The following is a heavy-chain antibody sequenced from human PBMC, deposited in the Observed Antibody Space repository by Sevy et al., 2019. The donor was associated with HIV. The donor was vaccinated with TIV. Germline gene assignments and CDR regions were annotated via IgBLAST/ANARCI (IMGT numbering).Heavy chain of an antibody. D-gene: IGHD6-19*01. J-gene: IGHJ6*02. V-gene: IGHV3-30-3*01. CDR2: VSYDGDTK. Sequence: GGSLRLSCAASGFTLGDFALHWVRHIPAKGLEWVAVVSYDGDTKFYADVAKGRFTISRDNSKNTLYLHVNSLRVEDTAVYYCARSLYSTGYHRQSYFYYSLDVWGQGTTVTVSS. CDR3: ARSLYSTGYHRQSYFYYSLDV. CDR1: GFTLGDFA.